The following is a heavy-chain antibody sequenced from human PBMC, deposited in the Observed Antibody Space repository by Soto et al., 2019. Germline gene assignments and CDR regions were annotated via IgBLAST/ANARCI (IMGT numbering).Heavy chain of an antibody. CDR1: GGSFSGYY. CDR3: ASRLGGSSSWYIDY. D-gene: IGHD6-13*01. V-gene: IGHV4-34*01. J-gene: IGHJ4*02. CDR2: INHSGST. Sequence: SETLSLTCAVYGGSFSGYYWSWIRQPPGKGLEWIGEINHSGSTNYNPSLKSRVTISVDTSKNQFSLKLSSVTAADTAVYYCASRLGGSSSWYIDYWGQGTLVTVSS.